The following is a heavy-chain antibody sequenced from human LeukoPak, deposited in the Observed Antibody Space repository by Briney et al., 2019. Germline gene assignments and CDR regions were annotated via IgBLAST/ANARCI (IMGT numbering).Heavy chain of an antibody. CDR2: INHSGST. CDR3: ARARYIVFFYYPMDV. CDR1: GGSLSGYS. J-gene: IGHJ6*02. Sequence: PSETLSLTCAVYGGSLSGYSWSWIRQPPGKGLEWIGEINHSGSTNYNPSLKSRVTMSVDTSKNQISLELSSVTAADTAVYYCARARYIVFFYYPMDVWGQGTTVTVSS. V-gene: IGHV4-34*01. D-gene: IGHD3-10*01.